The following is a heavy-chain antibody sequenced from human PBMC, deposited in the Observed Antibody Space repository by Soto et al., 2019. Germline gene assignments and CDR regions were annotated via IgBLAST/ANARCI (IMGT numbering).Heavy chain of an antibody. D-gene: IGHD3-3*01. CDR3: ARQRVLEPPYNWFDP. J-gene: IGHJ5*02. CDR2: IYPGDSDT. Sequence: GGSLKISCKGSGSSFTTYWIGWVRQMPGKGLERMGIIYPGDSDTRYSPSFQGQVTISADKSISTAYLQWSSLKASDTAMYYCARQRVLEPPYNWFDPWGQGTLVTVSS. CDR1: GSSFTTYW. V-gene: IGHV5-51*01.